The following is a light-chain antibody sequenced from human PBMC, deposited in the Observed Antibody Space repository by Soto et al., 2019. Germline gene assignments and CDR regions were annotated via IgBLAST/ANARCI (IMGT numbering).Light chain of an antibody. CDR2: GAS. Sequence: EIVMTQSPATLSVSPGERATLSCRASQSVSSNLAWYQQKPGQAPRLLIYGASTRATGIPARFSGSGSGTEFTLTIRSLQSEDFAAYYCQQYNNWPPATFGQGTQLEIK. CDR3: QQYNNWPPAT. CDR1: QSVSSN. J-gene: IGKJ2*01. V-gene: IGKV3-15*01.